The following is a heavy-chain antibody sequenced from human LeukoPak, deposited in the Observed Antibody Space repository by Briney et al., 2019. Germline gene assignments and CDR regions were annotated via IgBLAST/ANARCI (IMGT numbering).Heavy chain of an antibody. D-gene: IGHD4-17*01. CDR3: GRGLDGDLWYYGMDV. J-gene: IGHJ6*02. Sequence: SETLSLTCAVYGGSFSGYYWSWLRQPPGKGLEWIGEINHSGSTNYNPSLKSRVTISVDTSKNQFSLKLSSVTAADTAVYYCGRGLDGDLWYYGMDVWGQGTTVTVSS. V-gene: IGHV4-34*01. CDR1: GGSFSGYY. CDR2: INHSGST.